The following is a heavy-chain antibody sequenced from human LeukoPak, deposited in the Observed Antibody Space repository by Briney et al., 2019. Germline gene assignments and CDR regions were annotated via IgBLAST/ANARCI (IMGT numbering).Heavy chain of an antibody. CDR2: ISGRGGGT. V-gene: IGHV3-23*01. Sequence: GGSLRLSCAASGFTFSSYAMSWVRQAPGKGLEWVSAISGRGGGTYYADSVKGRFTISRDNSKNTLSLQMNSLRAEDTAVYYCARDPVPAAFDYWGQGTLVTVSS. J-gene: IGHJ4*02. CDR3: ARDPVPAAFDY. D-gene: IGHD2-2*01. CDR1: GFTFSSYA.